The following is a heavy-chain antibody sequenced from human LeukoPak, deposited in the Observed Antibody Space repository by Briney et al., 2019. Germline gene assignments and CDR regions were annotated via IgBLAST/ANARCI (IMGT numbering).Heavy chain of an antibody. V-gene: IGHV7-4-1*02. Sequence: ASVKVSCKASGYTFTGHAMNWVRQAPGQGPEWMGYIDTKTGNPTYAQGFTGRFVFSLDTSVSTAYLQISSLKPEDTGVYYCAKGGWVAVTGMDSWGQGTLVTVSS. D-gene: IGHD6-19*01. J-gene: IGHJ4*02. CDR3: AKGGWVAVTGMDS. CDR2: IDTKTGNP. CDR1: GYTFTGHA.